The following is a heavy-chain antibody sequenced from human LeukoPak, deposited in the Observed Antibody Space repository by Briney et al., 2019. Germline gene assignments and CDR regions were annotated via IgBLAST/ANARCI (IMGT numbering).Heavy chain of an antibody. J-gene: IGHJ4*02. CDR3: ASKGCTGGNCKHYFDY. Sequence: LAGGSLRLSCAASGFTFSYYWMSWVRQAPGKGLEWVANIKQDGSEEYYADSVKGRFTISRDNAKNSLYLQMNSLRAEDTAVYYCASKGCTGGNCKHYFDYWGQGTLVTVAS. V-gene: IGHV3-7*03. CDR2: IKQDGSEE. CDR1: GFTFSYYW. D-gene: IGHD2-8*02.